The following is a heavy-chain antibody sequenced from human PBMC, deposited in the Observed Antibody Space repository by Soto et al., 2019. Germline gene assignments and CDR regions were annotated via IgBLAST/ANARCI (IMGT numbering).Heavy chain of an antibody. D-gene: IGHD6-13*01. CDR2: INHRGST. CDR3: ARNRRARSSCPKGRGMDV. Sequence: QVQLQQWGAGLLKPSETLSLTCAVYGGYFSGYYWSWIRQPPGKGLEWIGEINHRGSTNYNPSLKSRVTITVDTTKNQSSLTVSSETAAETAVYCRARNRRARSSCPKGRGMDVWGQGNTVTVPS. J-gene: IGHJ6*02. CDR1: GGYFSGYY. V-gene: IGHV4-34*01.